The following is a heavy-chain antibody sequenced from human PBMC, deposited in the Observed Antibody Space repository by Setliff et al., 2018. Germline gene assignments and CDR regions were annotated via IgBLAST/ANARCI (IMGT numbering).Heavy chain of an antibody. J-gene: IGHJ5*02. V-gene: IGHV4-38-2*01. CDR3: ARAHTWSLPNDNSGYPGWFDP. CDR2: IHHSGKA. CDR1: GFSISSGYY. Sequence: LSLTCAVSGFSISSGYYWGWIRQPPGKGLEWIVNIHHSGKAYYNPTLKSRVTMSVDTSKNHVPLKLSSVTAADTAVYYCARAHTWSLPNDNSGYPGWFDPWGQGTLVTVSS. D-gene: IGHD3-22*01.